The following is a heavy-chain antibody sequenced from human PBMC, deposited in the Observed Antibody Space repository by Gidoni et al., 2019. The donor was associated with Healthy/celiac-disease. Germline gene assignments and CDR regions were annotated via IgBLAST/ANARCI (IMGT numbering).Heavy chain of an antibody. CDR2: IYTSGST. Sequence: QVQLQESGPGLVKPSQTLSLTCTVSGGSISSGSYYWSWIRQPAGKGLEWIGRIYTSGSTNYNPSLKSRVTISVDTSKNQFSLKLSSVTAADTAVYYCARVARVAGNIYFDYWGQGTLVTVSS. J-gene: IGHJ4*02. D-gene: IGHD6-19*01. CDR1: GGSISSGSYY. CDR3: ARVARVAGNIYFDY. V-gene: IGHV4-61*02.